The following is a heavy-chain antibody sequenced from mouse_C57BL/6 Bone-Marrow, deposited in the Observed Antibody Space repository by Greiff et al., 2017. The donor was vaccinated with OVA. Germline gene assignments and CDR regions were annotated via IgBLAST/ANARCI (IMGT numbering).Heavy chain of an antibody. J-gene: IGHJ1*03. D-gene: IGHD3-3*01. CDR2: IYPGGGYT. CDR1: GYTFTNYW. CDR3: ARWGRRGYFDV. V-gene: IGHV1-63*01. Sequence: VQGVESGAELVRPGTSVKMSCKASGYTFTNYWIGWAKQRPGHGLEWIGDIYPGGGYTNYNEKFKGKATLTADKSSSTAYMQFSSLTSEDSAIYYCARWGRRGYFDVWGTGTTVTVSS.